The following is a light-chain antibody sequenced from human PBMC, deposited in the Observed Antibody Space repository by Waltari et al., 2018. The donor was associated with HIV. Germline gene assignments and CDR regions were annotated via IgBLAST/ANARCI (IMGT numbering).Light chain of an antibody. Sequence: QSALTQPASVSGSPGQSITISCTGTSSDLVSWYQQHPDKAPNVMIFEVSKRPSGVSKRFSGSKSGNTASLTISGLQAEDEADYYCCSYVGSGTWVFGGGTKLTVL. CDR3: CSYVGSGTWV. CDR2: EVS. V-gene: IGLV2-23*02. J-gene: IGLJ3*02. CDR1: SSDL.